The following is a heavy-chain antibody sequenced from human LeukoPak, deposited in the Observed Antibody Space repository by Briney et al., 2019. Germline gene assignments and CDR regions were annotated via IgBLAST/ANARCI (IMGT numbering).Heavy chain of an antibody. CDR2: IYYSGST. D-gene: IGHD3-3*01. Sequence: SETLSLTCAVYGGSFSGYYWSWIRQPPGKGLEWIGYIYYSGSTYYNPSLKSRVTISVDTSKNQFSLKLSSVTAADTAVYYCARVIRGALYYDFWSGYYAFDYWGQGTLVTVSS. J-gene: IGHJ4*02. CDR1: GGSFSGYY. CDR3: ARVIRGALYYDFWSGYYAFDY. V-gene: IGHV4-34*09.